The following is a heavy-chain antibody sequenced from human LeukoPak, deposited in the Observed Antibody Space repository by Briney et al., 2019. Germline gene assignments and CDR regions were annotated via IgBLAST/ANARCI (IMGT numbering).Heavy chain of an antibody. CDR1: GFTFTSSA. V-gene: IGHV1-58*01. J-gene: IGHJ4*02. CDR3: AASPDYYDSSGYSYYFDY. CDR2: IVVGSGNT. D-gene: IGHD3-22*01. Sequence: GTSVKVSCKASGFTFTSSAVQWVRQARGQRLEWIGCIVVGSGNTNYAQKFQERVTITRDMSTSTAYMELSSLRSEDTAVYYCAASPDYYDSSGYSYYFDYWGQGTLVTVSS.